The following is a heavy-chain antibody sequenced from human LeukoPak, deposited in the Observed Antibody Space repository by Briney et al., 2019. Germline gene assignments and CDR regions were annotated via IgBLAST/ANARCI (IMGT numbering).Heavy chain of an antibody. CDR3: ARDTDPQIDYGHAFDI. V-gene: IGHV7-4-1*02. J-gene: IGHJ3*02. CDR2: INTNTGNP. Sequence: GASVKVSCKASGYTFTSYAMNWVRQAPGQGLEWMGWINTNTGNPTYAQGFTGRFVFSLDTSVSTAYLQISSLKAEDTAVYYCARDTDPQIDYGHAFDIWGQGTMVTVSS. D-gene: IGHD3-16*01. CDR1: GYTFTSYA.